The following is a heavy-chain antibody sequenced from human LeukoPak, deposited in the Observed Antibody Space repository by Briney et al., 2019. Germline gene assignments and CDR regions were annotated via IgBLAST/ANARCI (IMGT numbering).Heavy chain of an antibody. CDR2: VYYTGTT. Sequence: SETLSLTCAVSGGSISSGGYSWSWIRQPPGKGLEWIGGVYYTGTTYSNPSLKSRVTISVDTSKNQFSLRLSSVTAADTAVYYCARHVSVAVTNFFDYWGQGTLVTVSS. V-gene: IGHV4-30-2*03. J-gene: IGHJ4*02. CDR3: ARHVSVAVTNFFDY. D-gene: IGHD6-19*01. CDR1: GGSISSGGYS.